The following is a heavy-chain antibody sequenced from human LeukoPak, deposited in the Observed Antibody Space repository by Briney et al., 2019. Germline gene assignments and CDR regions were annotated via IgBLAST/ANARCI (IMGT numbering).Heavy chain of an antibody. CDR3: ARESSGYDWQWFDP. CDR2: IYYSGST. J-gene: IGHJ5*02. V-gene: IGHV4-31*03. D-gene: IGHD5-12*01. CDR1: GGSISSGGYY. Sequence: SETLSLTCTVSGGSISSGGYYWSWIRQRPGKGLEWIGYIYYSGSTYYNPSLKSRVTISVDTSKNQFSLKLSSVTAADTAVYYCARESSGYDWQWFDPWGQGTLVTVSS.